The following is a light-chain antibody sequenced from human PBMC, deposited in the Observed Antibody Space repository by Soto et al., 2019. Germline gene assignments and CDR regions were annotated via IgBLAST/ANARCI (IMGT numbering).Light chain of an antibody. Sequence: QSALTQPASVSGSPGQSITISCTGTFSDINTYNFVSWFRQHPGKAPKLMIYDVSSRPSGVSDRFSGSKSGKTASLTISGLEDEDEADYYCCTYTGTSWVFGGGTKLTVL. CDR3: CTYTGTSWV. CDR2: DVS. V-gene: IGLV2-14*01. CDR1: FSDINTYNF. J-gene: IGLJ3*02.